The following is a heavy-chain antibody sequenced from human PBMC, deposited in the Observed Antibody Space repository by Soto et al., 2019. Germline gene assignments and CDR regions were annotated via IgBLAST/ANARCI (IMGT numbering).Heavy chain of an antibody. J-gene: IGHJ4*02. CDR1: GFTFNTYD. D-gene: IGHD3-3*01. CDR2: IKSKTDGGTT. V-gene: IGHV3-15*07. CDR3: TTVVITIFGVVNDY. Sequence: GGSLRLSCAASGFTFNTYDMNWVRQAPGKGLEWVGRIKSKTDGGTTDYAAPVKGRFTISRDDSKNTLYLQMNSLKTEDTAVYYCTTVVITIFGVVNDYWGQGTLVTVSS.